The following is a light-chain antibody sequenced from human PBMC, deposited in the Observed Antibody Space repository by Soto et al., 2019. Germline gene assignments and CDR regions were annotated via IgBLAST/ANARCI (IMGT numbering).Light chain of an antibody. Sequence: DIVMTQSPDSLAVSLGERDTINCKSSQSVLYSSNNKNYLAWYQQKPGQPPKLLIYWASTRESGVPDRFSGSGSGTDFTLTISSLQAEDVAVYYCQQYYSTPSWTFGQGTKLEIK. J-gene: IGKJ2*02. CDR3: QQYYSTPSWT. V-gene: IGKV4-1*01. CDR1: QSVLYSSNNKNY. CDR2: WAS.